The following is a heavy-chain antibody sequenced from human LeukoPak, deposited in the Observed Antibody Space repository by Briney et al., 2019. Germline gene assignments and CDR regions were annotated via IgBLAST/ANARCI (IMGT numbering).Heavy chain of an antibody. Sequence: GGSLRLSCAASGFTFDDYAMHWVRQAPGRGLEWVSGISWNSGSIGYADSVKGRFTISRDNAKNTAYLQMNSLRAEDTAVYYCARVKVGSWDWFDPWGQGTLDTVSS. CDR2: ISWNSGSI. CDR1: GFTFDDYA. V-gene: IGHV3-9*01. J-gene: IGHJ5*02. D-gene: IGHD1-26*01. CDR3: ARVKVGSWDWFDP.